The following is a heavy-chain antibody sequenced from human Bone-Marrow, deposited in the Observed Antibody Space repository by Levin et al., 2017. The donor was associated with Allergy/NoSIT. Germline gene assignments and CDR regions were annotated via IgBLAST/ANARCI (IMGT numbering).Heavy chain of an antibody. CDR2: IDSGGST. V-gene: IGHV3-53*01. D-gene: IGHD1-26*01. J-gene: IGHJ4*02. CDR3: ARDRSGTFSFDS. CDR1: GFTARNNH. Sequence: PGGSLRLSCAASGFTARNNHMSWVRQGPGKGLEWVSVIDSGGSTYYADSVKGRFSLSRDISKNTLYLQMNSLRAEDTAVYYCARDRSGTFSFDSWGQGTLVTVSS.